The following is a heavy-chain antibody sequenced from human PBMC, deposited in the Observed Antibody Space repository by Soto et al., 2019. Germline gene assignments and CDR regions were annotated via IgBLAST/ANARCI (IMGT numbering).Heavy chain of an antibody. J-gene: IGHJ4*02. D-gene: IGHD6-19*01. CDR2: IYYSGST. CDR3: ARGLDTKDGWGLF. CDR1: GGSISSYY. V-gene: IGHV4-59*01. Sequence: SETLSLTCTVSGGSISSYYWSWIRQPPGKGLEWIGYIYYSGSTNYNPSLKSRVTISVDTSKNQFSLKLSSVTAADTAVYYCARGLDTKDGWGLFWGQGTLVTVSS.